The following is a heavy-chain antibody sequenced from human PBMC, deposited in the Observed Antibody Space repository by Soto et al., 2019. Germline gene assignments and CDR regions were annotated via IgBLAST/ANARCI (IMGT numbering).Heavy chain of an antibody. Sequence: QVQLVQSGAEVKKPGSSVKVSCKASGGTFSSYAISWVRQAPGQGLEWMGGTIPIFGTANYAQKFQGRVTITADESTSTAYMEVGSLRSEDTAVYYWAGGGYSGSYLDDAFDIWGQGTMVTVSS. D-gene: IGHD1-26*01. CDR1: GGTFSSYA. CDR3: AGGGYSGSYLDDAFDI. V-gene: IGHV1-69*01. CDR2: TIPIFGTA. J-gene: IGHJ3*02.